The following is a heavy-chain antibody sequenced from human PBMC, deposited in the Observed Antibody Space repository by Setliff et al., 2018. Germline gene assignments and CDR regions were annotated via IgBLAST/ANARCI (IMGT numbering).Heavy chain of an antibody. Sequence: KPSETLSLTCTVYGVSFSDYYWGWVRQSPGKGLDWIGEINHSGTTNYDPSLEGRISISVDTSKRQFSLKLSSVTAADMAVYYCRFWSGYYNNDYWGQGTLVTVSS. CDR1: GVSFSDYY. D-gene: IGHD3-3*01. CDR3: RFWSGYYNNDY. J-gene: IGHJ4*02. CDR2: INHSGTT. V-gene: IGHV4-34*01.